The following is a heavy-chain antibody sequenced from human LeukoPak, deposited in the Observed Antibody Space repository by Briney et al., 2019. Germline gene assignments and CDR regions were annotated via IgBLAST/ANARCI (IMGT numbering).Heavy chain of an antibody. CDR3: ARHVFLRAAMDY. Sequence: SETLSLTCTVSGGSISSSSYYWGWIRQPPGKGLEWIGSIYYSGSTYYNPSLKSRVTISVDTSKNQFSLKLSSVTAADTAVYYCARHVFLRAAMDYWGQGTLVTVSS. J-gene: IGHJ4*02. D-gene: IGHD2-2*01. V-gene: IGHV4-39*01. CDR2: IYYSGST. CDR1: GGSISSSSYY.